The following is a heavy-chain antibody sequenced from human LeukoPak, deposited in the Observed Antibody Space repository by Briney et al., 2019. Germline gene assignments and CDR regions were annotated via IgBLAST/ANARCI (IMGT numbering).Heavy chain of an antibody. J-gene: IGHJ5*02. D-gene: IGHD2-2*01. CDR2: IYYSGST. CDR1: GGSISSYY. V-gene: IGHV4-59*01. CDR3: AKGGASSQWFDP. Sequence: SETLSLTCTVSGGSISSYYWSWIRQPPGKGLEWIGYIYYSGSTKYNPSLKSRVTISADTSKNQFSLKVSSVTAADTAVYYCAKGGASSQWFDPWGQGTLVAVSS.